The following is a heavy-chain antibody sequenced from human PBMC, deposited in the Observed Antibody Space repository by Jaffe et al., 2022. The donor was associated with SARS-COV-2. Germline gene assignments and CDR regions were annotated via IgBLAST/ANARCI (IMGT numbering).Heavy chain of an antibody. V-gene: IGHV3-23*01. CDR1: GFTFGNYA. J-gene: IGHJ3*02. CDR2: IRGGGARD. CDR3: AKSSSSWGNDAFDI. Sequence: EVQLLESGGGLVQPGESLRLSCAASGFTFGNYAMSWVRQAPGKGLEWVSYIRGGGARDTYADSVKGRFTLSRDNSRNTLYLQMNSLRAEDTAVYYCAKSSSSWGNDAFDIWGPGTMVTVSS. D-gene: IGHD6-13*01.